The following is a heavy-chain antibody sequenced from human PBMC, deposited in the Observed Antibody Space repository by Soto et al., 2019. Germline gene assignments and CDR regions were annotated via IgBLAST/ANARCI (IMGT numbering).Heavy chain of an antibody. CDR1: GYSISAYY. D-gene: IGHD3-10*02. V-gene: IGHV1-2*02. Sequence: QVQLVQSGTEVKKPGASVKVSCQASGYSISAYYIHWVRQAPGQGLEWMGWIDPKNGGTVSAQKFQGRLTMTRDTYISTVYMDLSGLTSDDTALYYCGRDDYVNFPYWGQGSLVTVSS. CDR3: GRDDYVNFPY. CDR2: IDPKNGGT. J-gene: IGHJ4*02.